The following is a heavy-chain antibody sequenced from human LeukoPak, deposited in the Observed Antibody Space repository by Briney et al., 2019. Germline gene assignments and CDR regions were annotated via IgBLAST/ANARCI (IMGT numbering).Heavy chain of an antibody. Sequence: ASVKVSCKASGYTFTSYGISWVRQAPGQGLEWMGWMNPNSGNTGYAQKFQGRVTMTRNTSISTAYMELSSLRSEDTAVYYCAREVLWFGELLVGFDPWGQGTLVTVSS. J-gene: IGHJ5*02. CDR2: MNPNSGNT. CDR3: AREVLWFGELLVGFDP. D-gene: IGHD3-10*01. V-gene: IGHV1-8*02. CDR1: GYTFTSYG.